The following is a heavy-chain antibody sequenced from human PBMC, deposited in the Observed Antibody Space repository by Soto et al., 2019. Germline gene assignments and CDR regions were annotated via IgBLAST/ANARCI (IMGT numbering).Heavy chain of an antibody. CDR2: IHYSGST. J-gene: IGHJ5*02. CDR3: ATGSFSAMVRGVLIFDP. Sequence: SSETLSLTCTVSGGSITGYYWSWIRQPPGKGLEWLGHIHYSGSTSYSPSLTSRVTISVDTSKNHFSLKLTSVTSADTAVYYCATGSFSAMVRGVLIFDPWGQGTLVTVSS. CDR1: GGSITGYY. V-gene: IGHV4-59*01. D-gene: IGHD3-10*01.